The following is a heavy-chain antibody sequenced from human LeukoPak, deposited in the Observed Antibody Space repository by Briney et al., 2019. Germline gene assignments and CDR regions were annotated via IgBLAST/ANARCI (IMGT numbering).Heavy chain of an antibody. D-gene: IGHD2-15*01. J-gene: IGHJ3*02. V-gene: IGHV3-20*04. CDR1: GFTFDDYG. CDR2: INWNGGST. CDR3: ARDPISLYCSGGSCYPGAFDI. Sequence: GGSLRLSCAASGFTFDDYGMNWVRQAPGKGLEWVSSINWNGGSTGYADSVKGRFTISRDNAKNSLYLQMNSLRAEDAALYYCARDPISLYCSGGSCYPGAFDIWGQGTMVTVSS.